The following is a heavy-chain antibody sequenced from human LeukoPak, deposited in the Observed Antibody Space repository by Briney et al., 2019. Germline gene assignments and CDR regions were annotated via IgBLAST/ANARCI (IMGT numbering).Heavy chain of an antibody. J-gene: IGHJ4*02. Sequence: GGSLRLSCAASRFTFNAYWMHWVRQAPGKGLVWVSLINPDGSTTIYADSVKGRFTISRDNAKNTLYLQMNSLRAEDTAVYYCAKRSHSGSYSGSFDYWGQGTLVTVSS. CDR1: RFTFNAYW. D-gene: IGHD1-26*01. CDR3: AKRSHSGSYSGSFDY. CDR2: INPDGSTT. V-gene: IGHV3-74*01.